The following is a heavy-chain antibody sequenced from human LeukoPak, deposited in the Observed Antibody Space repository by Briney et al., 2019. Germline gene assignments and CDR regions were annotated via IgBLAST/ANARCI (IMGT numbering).Heavy chain of an antibody. Sequence: PSETLSLTCTVSGGTISSYYWSWIRQPPGKGLEWIGNIYYSGSTNYNPSLRSRVTISVDTSKNQCSLKLSSVTAADTAVYYCARASYEHYFDYWGQGTLVTVSS. CDR3: ARASYEHYFDY. CDR2: IYYSGST. J-gene: IGHJ4*02. CDR1: GGTISSYY. V-gene: IGHV4-59*01. D-gene: IGHD5-18*01.